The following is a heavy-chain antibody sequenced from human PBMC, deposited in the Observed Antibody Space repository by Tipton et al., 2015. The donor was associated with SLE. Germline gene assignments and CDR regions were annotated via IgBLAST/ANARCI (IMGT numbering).Heavy chain of an antibody. J-gene: IGHJ4*02. D-gene: IGHD6-19*01. Sequence: LRLSCTVSSDSISSGTYNWGWIRQTPGKGLEWIGNIFYSGSTYYNPSLKSRVTMSVDTSKNQFSLKLSSVTAADTAVYYCARHTSGFDYWGQGTLVTVSS. CDR1: SDSISSGTYN. V-gene: IGHV4-39*07. CDR2: IFYSGST. CDR3: ARHTSGFDY.